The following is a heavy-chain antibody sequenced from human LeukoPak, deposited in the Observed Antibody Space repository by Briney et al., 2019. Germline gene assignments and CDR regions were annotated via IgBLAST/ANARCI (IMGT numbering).Heavy chain of an antibody. V-gene: IGHV4-34*01. CDR2: IIHNGST. CDR3: ARGGPCGWYFPWVGGWFDP. J-gene: IGHJ5*02. CDR1: GGSFSGYY. Sequence: SETLSLTCAVYGGSFSGYYWSWIRQPPGKGLEWIGEIIHNGSTNYNPSLKSRVTISVDTSKNQFSLKLSSVTAADTAVYYCARGGPCGWYFPWVGGWFDPWGQGTLVTVSS. D-gene: IGHD6-19*01.